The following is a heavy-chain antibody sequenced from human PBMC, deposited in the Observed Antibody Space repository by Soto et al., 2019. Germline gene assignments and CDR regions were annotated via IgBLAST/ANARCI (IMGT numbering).Heavy chain of an antibody. CDR3: ARAQVWDIHDY. CDR1: GYTFTNYH. Sequence: HVQLVQSGAEVKKPGASVRISCKASGYTFTNYHMHWVRQAPGQGLEWVGVINLSGGSTTYAQKFQGRVTMTRDTSTNTVYMDLSSLRSEYTAVYYCARAQVWDIHDYWGQGTLVTVSS. CDR2: INLSGGST. V-gene: IGHV1-46*03. D-gene: IGHD1-26*01. J-gene: IGHJ4*02.